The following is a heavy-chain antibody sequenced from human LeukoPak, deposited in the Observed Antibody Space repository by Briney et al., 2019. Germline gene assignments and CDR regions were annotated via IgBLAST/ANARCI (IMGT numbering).Heavy chain of an antibody. V-gene: IGHV1-46*01. CDR2: INPSGGGT. D-gene: IGHD6-6*01. J-gene: IGHJ3*02. CDR1: GYTFTTYY. CDR3: ATSSIAARDPRKNAFDI. Sequence: ASVKLSCKASGYTFTTYYIHWVRQAPGQGPEWLGVINPSGGGTTYPQKFQDRVTMTRDMSTSTVYMELSSLTSEDTAVYYCATSSIAARDPRKNAFDIWGQGTMVTVSS.